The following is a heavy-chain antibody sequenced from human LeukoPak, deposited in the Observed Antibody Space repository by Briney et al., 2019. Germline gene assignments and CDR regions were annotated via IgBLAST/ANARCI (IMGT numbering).Heavy chain of an antibody. J-gene: IGHJ4*02. V-gene: IGHV4-59*01. D-gene: IGHD4-23*01. CDR3: ARESEGVNFDY. CDR2: IFYTGFT. Sequence: PSETLSLTCTVSDGSISDSYWSWIRQSPGKGLEWIGYIFYTGFTHYNPSLESRVTISVDTSKKQFSLRLKSVTAADTAVYYCARESEGVNFDYWGQGTLVTVSS. CDR1: DGSISDSY.